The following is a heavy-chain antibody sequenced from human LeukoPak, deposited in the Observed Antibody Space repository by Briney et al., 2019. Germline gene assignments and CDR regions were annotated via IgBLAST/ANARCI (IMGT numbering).Heavy chain of an antibody. CDR1: GGSISSYY. D-gene: IGHD2-21*02. J-gene: IGHJ3*02. CDR2: IYYSGST. Sequence: PSETLSLTCTVSGGSISSYYWSWIRQPPGKGLEWIGYIYYSGSTNYNPSLKSRVTISVDTSKNQFSLKLSSVTAADTAVYYCARRPPYCGGDCYAFDIWGQGTMVIVSS. CDR3: ARRPPYCGGDCYAFDI. V-gene: IGHV4-59*08.